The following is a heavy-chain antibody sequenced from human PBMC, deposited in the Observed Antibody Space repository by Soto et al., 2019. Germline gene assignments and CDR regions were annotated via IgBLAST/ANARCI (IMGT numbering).Heavy chain of an antibody. V-gene: IGHV3-11*06. J-gene: IGHJ5*02. CDR2: ISPKGTYR. D-gene: IGHD2-21*01. CDR3: SRGGGGGLFDL. CDR1: GFTFSEYY. Sequence: QVQLVESGGSLVKPGGSLRLSCATSGFTFSEYYMSWIRQAPGKGLEFVSYISPKGTYRTYADSVKGRFTISRDNAKNSLYLQVNSLRAEDTAVYYCSRGGGGGLFDLWGQGTFVTVSS.